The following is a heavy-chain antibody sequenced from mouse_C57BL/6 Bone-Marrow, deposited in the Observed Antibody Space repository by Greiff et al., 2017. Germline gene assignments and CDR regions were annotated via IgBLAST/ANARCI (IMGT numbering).Heavy chain of an antibody. D-gene: IGHD2-3*01. Sequence: VLLQQSGAELVRPGASVKLSCTASGFNIKDDYIHWVKQRPEQGLEWIGWIDPEIGDTEYASKFQGKATITSDTSSNTAYLQLSSLTSEDTAVYYCSSFDGNYFDFWGQGTPLTVAS. J-gene: IGHJ2*01. V-gene: IGHV14-4*01. CDR1: GFNIKDDY. CDR3: SSFDGNYFDF. CDR2: IDPEIGDT.